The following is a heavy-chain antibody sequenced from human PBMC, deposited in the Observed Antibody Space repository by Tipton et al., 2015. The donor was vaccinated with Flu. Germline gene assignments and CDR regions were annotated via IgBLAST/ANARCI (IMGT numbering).Heavy chain of an antibody. J-gene: IGHJ6*02. D-gene: IGHD3-10*01. CDR2: IYYSGST. CDR1: GGSISSYY. Sequence: TLSLTCTVSGGSISSYYWSRIRQPPGKGLEWIGYIYYSGSTNYNPSLKSRVTISVDTSKNQFSLKLSSVTAADTAVYYCARDPATDDYGLGSHFDGMDVWGQGTTVTVSS. CDR3: ARDPATDDYGLGSHFDGMDV. V-gene: IGHV4-59*01.